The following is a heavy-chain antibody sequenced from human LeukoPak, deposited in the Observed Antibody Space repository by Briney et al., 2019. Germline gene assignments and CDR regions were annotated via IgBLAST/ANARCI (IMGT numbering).Heavy chain of an antibody. Sequence: SETLSLTCTVSGGSVSSGSYYWSWIRQPPGKGLEWIGYIYYGGSTNYNPSLKSRVTISVDTSKNQFSLKLSSVTAADTAVYYCARDRHCSSTSCYGLGGMDVWGQGTTVTVSS. D-gene: IGHD2-2*01. J-gene: IGHJ6*02. CDR2: IYYGGST. V-gene: IGHV4-61*01. CDR1: GGSVSSGSYY. CDR3: ARDRHCSSTSCYGLGGMDV.